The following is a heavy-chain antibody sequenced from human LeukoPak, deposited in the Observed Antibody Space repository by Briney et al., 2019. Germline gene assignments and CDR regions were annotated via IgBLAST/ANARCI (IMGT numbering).Heavy chain of an antibody. J-gene: IGHJ4*02. D-gene: IGHD2-15*01. CDR3: AARPGEVAVPYDY. V-gene: IGHV3-23*01. CDR2: ISRGGDVT. Sequence: PGGSLRLSCAASGLTFSTYAMTWVRQAPGKGLEWVSLISRGGDVTYYADSVKGRFTISRDSSKNALYLQMHSLRAEDTAVYYCAARPGEVAVPYDYWGQGTLVTVSS. CDR1: GLTFSTYA.